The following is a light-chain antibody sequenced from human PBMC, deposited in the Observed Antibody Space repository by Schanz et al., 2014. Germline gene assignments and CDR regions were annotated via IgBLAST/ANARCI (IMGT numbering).Light chain of an antibody. J-gene: IGKJ5*01. Sequence: DIQLTQSPSTLSASVGDRVTITCRASHRIGSYLAWYQQKPGKAPKLLIYDASNLETGVPSRFSGSASGAEFTLTISSLQPDDFATYYCQQYNSYPITFGQGTRLEIK. CDR1: HRIGSY. CDR2: DAS. V-gene: IGKV1-5*01. CDR3: QQYNSYPIT.